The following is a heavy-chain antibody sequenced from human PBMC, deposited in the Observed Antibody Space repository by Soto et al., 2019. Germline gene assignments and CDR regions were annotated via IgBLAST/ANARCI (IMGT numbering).Heavy chain of an antibody. D-gene: IGHD3-16*01. CDR3: ARDLGGPDY. J-gene: IGHJ4*02. Sequence: EVRLEESGGGLVQPGGSLRLSCAASGFSLSPYWMHWVRQVPGRGLEWVARLSSDGFGAAYADSVKGRFFISRNIARNTLSLQMNSLRADDTAVYYCARDLGGPDYWGRGTSVTVSS. CDR2: LSSDGFGA. CDR1: GFSLSPYW. V-gene: IGHV3-74*03.